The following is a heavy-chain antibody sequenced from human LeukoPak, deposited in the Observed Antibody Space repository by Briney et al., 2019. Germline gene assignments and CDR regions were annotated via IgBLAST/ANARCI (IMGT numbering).Heavy chain of an antibody. V-gene: IGHV1-8*01. J-gene: IGHJ6*02. CDR3: VRGPLIGTYYGMDV. Sequence: ASVKVSCKASGYTFSSYDINWVRQATGQGLEWMGWMNPNSGNTGYAQKFQGRVTMTTNTSISTAYMELSSLRSEDTAVYYCVRGPLIGTYYGMDVWGQGTTVTVSS. D-gene: IGHD1-7*01. CDR1: GYTFSSYD. CDR2: MNPNSGNT.